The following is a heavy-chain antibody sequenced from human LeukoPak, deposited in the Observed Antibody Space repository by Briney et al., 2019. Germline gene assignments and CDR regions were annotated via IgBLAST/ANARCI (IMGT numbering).Heavy chain of an antibody. J-gene: IGHJ6*02. D-gene: IGHD5-24*01. CDR2: IYSGGST. CDR1: GFTVSSNY. Sequence: PGGSLRLSCAASGFTVSSNYMSWVRQAPGKGLEWVSVIYSGGSTYYADSVKGRVTISRDNADNSLYLQMNSLRAEDTAVYYCARDPVLGDDNNEYYGLDVWGRGTTVTVSS. CDR3: ARDPVLGDDNNEYYGLDV. V-gene: IGHV3-53*01.